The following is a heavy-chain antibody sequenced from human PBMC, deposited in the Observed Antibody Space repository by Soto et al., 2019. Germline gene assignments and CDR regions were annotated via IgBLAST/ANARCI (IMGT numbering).Heavy chain of an antibody. CDR1: GGSFSGYY. J-gene: IGHJ6*02. Sequence: KPSETLSLTCAVYGGSFSGYYWTWFRQPPGKGLEWIGEINHSGTINFNPSLKSRLTISLDTSKKHFSLKLSSVTDADTAAYYCARADRTLVTSYSLDVWGQGTTVTVSS. D-gene: IGHD2-21*02. CDR2: INHSGTI. CDR3: ARADRTLVTSYSLDV. V-gene: IGHV4-34*01.